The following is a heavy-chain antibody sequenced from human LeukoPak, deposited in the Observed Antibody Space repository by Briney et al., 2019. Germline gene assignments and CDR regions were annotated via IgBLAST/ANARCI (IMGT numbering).Heavy chain of an antibody. D-gene: IGHD4-17*01. V-gene: IGHV3-21*01. CDR1: GFTFSSYS. Sequence: PGGSLRLSCAASGFTFSSYSMNWVRQAPGKGLEWVSSISSSSYIYYADSVKGRFTISRDNAKNSLYLQMNSLRAEDTAVYYCAREPDYGDYPGPFAYWGQGTLVTVSS. CDR2: ISSSSYI. CDR3: AREPDYGDYPGPFAY. J-gene: IGHJ4*02.